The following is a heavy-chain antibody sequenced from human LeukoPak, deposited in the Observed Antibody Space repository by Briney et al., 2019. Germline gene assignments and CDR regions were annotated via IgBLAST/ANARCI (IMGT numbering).Heavy chain of an antibody. V-gene: IGHV3-23*01. D-gene: IGHD2-2*01. Sequence: GGSLRLSCAASGFTFSSYAISWVRQAPGKGLEWVSAISGSGGSTYYADSVKGRFTISRDNSKNTLYLQMNSLRAEDTAVYYCAKDPLYRTYCSSTSCYSFDPWGQGTLVTVSS. CDR2: ISGSGGST. CDR3: AKDPLYRTYCSSTSCYSFDP. CDR1: GFTFSSYA. J-gene: IGHJ5*02.